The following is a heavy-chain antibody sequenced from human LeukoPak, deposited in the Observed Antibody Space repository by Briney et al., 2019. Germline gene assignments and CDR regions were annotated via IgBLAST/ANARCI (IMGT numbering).Heavy chain of an antibody. Sequence: SVKVSCKASGYTFTSYYMHWVRQAPGQGLEWMGGIIPIFGTANYAQKFQGRVTITADESSSTAYMELSSLRSEDTAVYYCARAVSHNWFDPWGQGTLVTVSS. CDR2: IIPIFGTA. J-gene: IGHJ5*02. CDR1: GYTFTSYY. V-gene: IGHV1-69*13. CDR3: ARAVSHNWFDP.